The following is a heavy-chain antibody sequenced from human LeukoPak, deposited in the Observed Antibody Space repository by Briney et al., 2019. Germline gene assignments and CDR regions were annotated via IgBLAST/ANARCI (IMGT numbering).Heavy chain of an antibody. D-gene: IGHD3-22*01. CDR2: ISAYNGNT. J-gene: IGHJ4*02. V-gene: IGHV1-18*01. Sequence: VKVSCKASGYTFSSYGISWVRQAPGQGLEWMGWISAYNGNTNYEQKLQGRVSLTTDTSTSTAYMEVRSLRSDVTAVYYCARDEGYYDSSGYAYWGQGTLVTVSS. CDR3: ARDEGYYDSSGYAY. CDR1: GYTFSSYG.